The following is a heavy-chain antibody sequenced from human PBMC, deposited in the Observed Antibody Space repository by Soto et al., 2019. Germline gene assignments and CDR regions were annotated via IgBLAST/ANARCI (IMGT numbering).Heavy chain of an antibody. Sequence: PSQTLSLTCSVSGGSVSSKIYYWTWIRQHPGNVPEWIGHISYTGSTYYNPSLKSRVTISLYMNRNQSSMKLTSVSAADTAVYSVARGYDYDRGGYLLLYCGQGTLVTVSS. CDR3: ARGYDYDRGGYLLLY. CDR1: GGSVSSKIYY. V-gene: IGHV4-31*03. D-gene: IGHD3-22*01. CDR2: ISYTGST. J-gene: IGHJ4*02.